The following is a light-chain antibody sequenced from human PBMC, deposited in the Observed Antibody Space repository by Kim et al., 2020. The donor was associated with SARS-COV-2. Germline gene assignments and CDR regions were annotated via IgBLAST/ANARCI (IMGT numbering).Light chain of an antibody. J-gene: IGKJ2*01. CDR1: QSVSSSY. V-gene: IGKV3-20*01. Sequence: EIVLTQSPDTLSLSPGQRATLYCKASQSVSSSYLIWYQQKPGQPPRLVLYGASIRATGIPDRFSGSGSGTDFTLSIDGLEPEDFAVYYCQQYDSSPPMYTFGQGTKLEI. CDR3: QQYDSSPPMYT. CDR2: GAS.